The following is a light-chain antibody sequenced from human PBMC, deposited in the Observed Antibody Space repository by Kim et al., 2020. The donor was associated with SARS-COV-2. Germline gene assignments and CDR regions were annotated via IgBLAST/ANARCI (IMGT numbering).Light chain of an antibody. CDR3: RTGGTDIRV. CDR2: LNSDGSH. J-gene: IGLJ3*02. V-gene: IGLV4-69*01. CDR1: SGHSSYA. Sequence: QPVLTQSPSASASLGASVKLTCTLSSGHSSYAIAWHQQQPEKGPRYLMKLNSDGSHSKGDGIPDRFSGSSSGAERYLTISRLQSEDEAYYYCRTGGTDIRVFGGGTQLTVL.